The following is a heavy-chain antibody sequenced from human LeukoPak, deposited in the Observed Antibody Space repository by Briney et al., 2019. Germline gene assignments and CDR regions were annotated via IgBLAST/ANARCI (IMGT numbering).Heavy chain of an antibody. Sequence: ASVKVSCKASGYTFTSYGISWVRQAPGQGLEWMGWISPYNGSTNYAQKLQGRVTMTTDTSTSTAYMELRSLRSDDTAVYYCARICSGGSCYQKGYYYCYGMDVWGQGTTVTVSS. CDR2: ISPYNGST. V-gene: IGHV1-18*01. D-gene: IGHD2-15*01. CDR3: ARICSGGSCYQKGYYYCYGMDV. CDR1: GYTFTSYG. J-gene: IGHJ6*02.